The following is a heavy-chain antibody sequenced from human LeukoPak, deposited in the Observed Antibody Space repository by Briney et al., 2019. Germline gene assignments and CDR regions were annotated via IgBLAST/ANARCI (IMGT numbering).Heavy chain of an antibody. CDR2: IAYDGDNK. D-gene: IGHD3-22*01. CDR1: GFNYSHYG. V-gene: IGHV3-30*03. Sequence: GGSLTLSCAASGFNYSHYGMHWVRQVPGKGLEWVALIAYDGDNKYYADSVKGRFTISRDNSKNTLFLQMNSLRAEDTAVYYCARGGQYDTSGYYPIDYWGQGTLVTVSS. J-gene: IGHJ4*02. CDR3: ARGGQYDTSGYYPIDY.